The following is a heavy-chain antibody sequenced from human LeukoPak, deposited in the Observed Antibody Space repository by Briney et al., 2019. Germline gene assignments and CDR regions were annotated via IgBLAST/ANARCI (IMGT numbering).Heavy chain of an antibody. J-gene: IGHJ4*02. CDR1: GYTFTSYS. Sequence: GASVKVSCKASGYTFTSYSISWVRQAPGQGLEWMGWISAYNGNTNYAQKLQGRVTMTTDTSTSTAYMELRSLRSDDTAVYYCARATMVQGVITPPFDYWGQGTLVTVSS. CDR3: ARATMVQGVITPPFDY. D-gene: IGHD3-10*01. V-gene: IGHV1-18*01. CDR2: ISAYNGNT.